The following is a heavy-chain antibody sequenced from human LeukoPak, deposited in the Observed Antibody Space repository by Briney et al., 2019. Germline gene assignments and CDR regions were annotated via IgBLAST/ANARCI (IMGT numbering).Heavy chain of an antibody. J-gene: IGHJ4*02. CDR2: INHSGST. Sequence: PSETLSLTCAVYGGSFSGYYWTWIRQPPGKGLEWIGEINHSGSTSYNPSLKSRVTISVDTSKNQFSLKLSSVTAADTAVYYCARGKYYLPFDYWGQGTLVTVSS. D-gene: IGHD2/OR15-2a*01. CDR3: ARGKYYLPFDY. CDR1: GGSFSGYY. V-gene: IGHV4-34*09.